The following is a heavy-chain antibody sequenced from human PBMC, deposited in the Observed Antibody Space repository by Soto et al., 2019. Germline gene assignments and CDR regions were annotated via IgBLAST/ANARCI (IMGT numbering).Heavy chain of an antibody. D-gene: IGHD3-22*01. CDR3: ARGFYDLRYYYGMDV. J-gene: IGHJ6*02. Sequence: ASVKVSCKASGYTFTGYYIHWVRQAPGQGLEWMGWINPNSGGTNYAQKFQGWVTMTRDTSISTAYMELSRLRSDDTAVYYCARGFYDLRYYYGMDVWGQGTTVTVS. V-gene: IGHV1-2*04. CDR1: GYTFTGYY. CDR2: INPNSGGT.